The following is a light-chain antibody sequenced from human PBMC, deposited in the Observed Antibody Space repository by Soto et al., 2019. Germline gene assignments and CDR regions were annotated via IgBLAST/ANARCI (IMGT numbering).Light chain of an antibody. CDR1: QSVSSN. Sequence: EIVMPQSPATLSVSPGERATLSCRASQSVSSNLAWYQQKPGQAPMLLIYGASTRSTGIPARFSGSGSGTAFTLTIRSLQSEDCAVYYCQQYNNWPPWTFGQGTKVEIK. V-gene: IGKV3-15*01. CDR3: QQYNNWPPWT. CDR2: GAS. J-gene: IGKJ1*01.